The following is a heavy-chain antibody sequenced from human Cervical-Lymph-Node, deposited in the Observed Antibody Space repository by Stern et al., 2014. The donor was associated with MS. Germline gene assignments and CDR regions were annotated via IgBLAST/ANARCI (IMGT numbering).Heavy chain of an antibody. V-gene: IGHV4-61*01. CDR2: IYYSGST. D-gene: IGHD4-17*01. J-gene: IGHJ4*02. Sequence: QVQLQESGPGLVKPSETLSLTCSVSGGSVSSGNYYWSWIRQPPGKGLEWIGYIYYSGSTNYNPSLKSRVTISVDTSKNQFSLKLSSVTAADTAVYYCAREGNDYGIYYFDYWGQGTLVTVSS. CDR3: AREGNDYGIYYFDY. CDR1: GGSVSSGNYY.